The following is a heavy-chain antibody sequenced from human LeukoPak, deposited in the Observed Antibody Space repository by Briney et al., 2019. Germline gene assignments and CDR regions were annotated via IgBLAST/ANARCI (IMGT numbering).Heavy chain of an antibody. J-gene: IGHJ5*02. V-gene: IGHV4-39*07. CDR3: ASRSGGSSNVDP. CDR2: IYYSGRT. CDR1: GGSISSSSYY. D-gene: IGHD2-15*01. Sequence: SETLSLTCTVSGGSISSSSYYWGWISQPPGKGLEWIGSIYYSGRTYYNPSLKSRLTISVDTSKTQFSLKLSSVTAADTAVYYCASRSGGSSNVDPWGQGTLVTVSS.